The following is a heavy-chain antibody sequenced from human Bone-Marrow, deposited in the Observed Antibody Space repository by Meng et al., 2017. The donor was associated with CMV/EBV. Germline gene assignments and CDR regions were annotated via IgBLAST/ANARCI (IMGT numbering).Heavy chain of an antibody. CDR1: GYTFTSYY. CDR2: INPSGGST. V-gene: IGHV1-46*01. Sequence: ASVKVSCKASGYTFTSYYMHWVRQAPGQGLEWMGIINPSGGSTSYAQKFQGRVTMTRDTSTSTVYMELSSLRSEDTAVYYCARDPLKPAAIVDYYYYGMDVWGQRTTVIVSS. CDR3: ARDPLKPAAIVDYYYYGMDV. D-gene: IGHD2-2*02. J-gene: IGHJ6*02.